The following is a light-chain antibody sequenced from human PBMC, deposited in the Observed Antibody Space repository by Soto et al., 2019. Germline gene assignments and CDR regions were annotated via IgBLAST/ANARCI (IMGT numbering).Light chain of an antibody. CDR3: SSYTASSTLVV. CDR2: DVR. V-gene: IGLV2-14*01. Sequence: QSALTQPASVSGSPGQSITISCTGTSSDVGGYNYVSWYQQHPGKAPKLMIYDVRNRPSGVSNRISGSKSGNTASLTISGPQAEDEADYYCSSYTASSTLVVFGTGTKVTVL. J-gene: IGLJ1*01. CDR1: SSDVGGYNY.